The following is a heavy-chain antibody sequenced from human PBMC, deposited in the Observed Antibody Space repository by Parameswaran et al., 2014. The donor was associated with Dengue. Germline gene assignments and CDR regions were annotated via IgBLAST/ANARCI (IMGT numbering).Heavy chain of an antibody. J-gene: IGHJ5*02. Sequence: AISSARWIRQPPGKGLEWIGYIFYSGSTSYNPSLKSRVTISLDTSKMQVSLRLSSVTAADTAVYYCARALFYYDNSGYVTIDGFDPWGQGTLVTVSS. CDR1: AISSA. CDR2: IFYSGST. CDR3: ARALFYYDNSGYVTIDGFDP. V-gene: IGHV4-59*01. D-gene: IGHD3-22*01.